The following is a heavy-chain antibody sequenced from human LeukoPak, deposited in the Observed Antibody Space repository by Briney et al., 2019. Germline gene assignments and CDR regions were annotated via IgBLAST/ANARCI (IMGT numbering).Heavy chain of an antibody. V-gene: IGHV4-34*01. J-gene: IGHJ4*03. CDR1: GGSFSIYY. D-gene: IGHD1-1*01. Sequence: PSETLSLTCAVYGGSFSIYYWSWIRQSPGKGLEWIAEINHRGDTNYNPSVKSRVTISVDTSKNQFSLKVSSLTAADTAVYYCARGPTISETGYFDYWGQGTLVTVSS. CDR3: ARGPTISETGYFDY. CDR2: INHRGDT.